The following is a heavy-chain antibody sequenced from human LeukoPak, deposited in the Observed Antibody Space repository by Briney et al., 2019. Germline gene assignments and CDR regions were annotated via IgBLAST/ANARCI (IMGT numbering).Heavy chain of an antibody. V-gene: IGHV1-8*01. CDR1: GYTFTSYD. Sequence: ASVKVSCKASGYTFTSYDINWVRQATGQGLEWMGWMNPNSGNTGYAQKFQGRVTMTRNTSISTAYMELSSLRSEDTAVYYCARATIVVVPAAILRWFDPWGQGTLVTVSS. CDR3: ARATIVVVPAAILRWFDP. CDR2: MNPNSGNT. D-gene: IGHD2-2*02. J-gene: IGHJ5*02.